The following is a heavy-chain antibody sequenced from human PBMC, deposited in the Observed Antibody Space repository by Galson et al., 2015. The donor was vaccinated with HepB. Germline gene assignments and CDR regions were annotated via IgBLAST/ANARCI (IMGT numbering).Heavy chain of an antibody. D-gene: IGHD2-21*02. CDR1: GFTFSSCW. CDR2: IKQDGSAK. Sequence: SLRLSCATSGFTFSSCWMTWVRQAPGKGLEWVANIKQDGSAKYYVDSVKGRFTISRDNAKNSLYLQMNSLRAEGTAVYYCARRPAYCGGDCYSYFDYWGQGTLVTVSS. J-gene: IGHJ4*02. CDR3: ARRPAYCGGDCYSYFDY. V-gene: IGHV3-7*03.